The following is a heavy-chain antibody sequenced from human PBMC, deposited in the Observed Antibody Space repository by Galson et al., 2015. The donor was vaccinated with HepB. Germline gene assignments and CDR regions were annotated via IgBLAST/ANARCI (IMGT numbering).Heavy chain of an antibody. CDR1: GFTFSSYA. CDR3: AYSSGWYGGSFDY. Sequence: SLRLSCAASGFTFSSYAMSWVRQAPGKGLEWVSAISGSGGSTYYADSVKGRFTISRDNSKNTQYLQMNSLRAEDTAVYYCAYSSGWYGGSFDYWGQGTLVTVSS. D-gene: IGHD6-19*01. CDR2: ISGSGGST. J-gene: IGHJ4*02. V-gene: IGHV3-23*01.